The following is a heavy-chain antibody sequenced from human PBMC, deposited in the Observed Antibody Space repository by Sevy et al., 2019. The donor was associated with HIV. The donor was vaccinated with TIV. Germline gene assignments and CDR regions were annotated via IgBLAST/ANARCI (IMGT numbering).Heavy chain of an antibody. CDR3: ARGRGGWYVVDY. CDR1: GGSISSYY. D-gene: IGHD6-19*01. V-gene: IGHV4-59*13. Sequence: SETLSLTCTVSGGSISSYYWSWIRQPPGKGLEWIGYIYYSGSTNYNPSLKSRVTISVDTSQNQFSLKLSSVTAADTAVYYCARGRGGWYVVDYWGQGTLVTVSS. J-gene: IGHJ4*02. CDR2: IYYSGST.